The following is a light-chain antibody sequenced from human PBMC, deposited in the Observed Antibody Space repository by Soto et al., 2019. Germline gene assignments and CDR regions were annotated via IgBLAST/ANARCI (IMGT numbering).Light chain of an antibody. CDR2: GAS. CDR3: QQRSDWPLT. V-gene: IGKV3-11*01. CDR1: QSVSSN. Sequence: EIVLTQSPATLSLSPGDRATLSCRASQSVSSNLVWYQQKPGQAPRLLIFGASNRATGVPARFSGSGSGTDFTLTISSLEPEDFAVYYCQQRSDWPLTFGGGTKVDIK. J-gene: IGKJ4*01.